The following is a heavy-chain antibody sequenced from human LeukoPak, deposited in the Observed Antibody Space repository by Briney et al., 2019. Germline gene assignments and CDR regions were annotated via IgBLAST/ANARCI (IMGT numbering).Heavy chain of an antibody. CDR1: GGTFSSYA. CDR2: IIPILGIA. CDR3: ARSSYGSGIHEVGSDY. D-gene: IGHD3-10*01. V-gene: IGHV1-69*04. Sequence: GASVKVSCKASGGTFSSYAISWVRQAPGQGLEWMGRIIPILGIANYAQKFQGRVTITADKSTSTAYLELSSLRSEDTAGYYCARSSYGSGIHEVGSDYWGQGTLVTVSS. J-gene: IGHJ4*02.